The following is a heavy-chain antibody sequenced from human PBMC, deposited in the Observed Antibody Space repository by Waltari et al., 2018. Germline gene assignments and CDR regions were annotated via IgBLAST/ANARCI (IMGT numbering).Heavy chain of an antibody. CDR3: AKVRYSSSSGY. D-gene: IGHD6-6*01. J-gene: IGHJ4*02. Sequence: QVQLVESGGGVVQPGGSLRLSCEASGFTFSSYGMHWVRQAPGKGLEWVAFIRYDGSNKYYADSVKGRFTISRDNSKNTLYLQMNSLRAEDTAVYYCAKVRYSSSSGYWGQGTLVTVSS. V-gene: IGHV3-30*02. CDR1: GFTFSSYG. CDR2: IRYDGSNK.